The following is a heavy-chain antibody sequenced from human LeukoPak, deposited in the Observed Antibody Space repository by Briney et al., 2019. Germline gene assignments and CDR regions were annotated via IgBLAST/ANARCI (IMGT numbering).Heavy chain of an antibody. CDR3: ARLPPFYGSGSLTGFFDY. Sequence: GGSLRLSCAASGFTFSSYDMHWVRQATGKGLEWVSAIGTAGDTYYPGSVKGRFTISRENAKNSLYLQMNSLRAGDTAVYYCARLPPFYGSGSLTGFFDYWGQGTLVTVSS. CDR2: IGTAGDT. D-gene: IGHD3-10*01. V-gene: IGHV3-13*01. CDR1: GFTFSSYD. J-gene: IGHJ4*02.